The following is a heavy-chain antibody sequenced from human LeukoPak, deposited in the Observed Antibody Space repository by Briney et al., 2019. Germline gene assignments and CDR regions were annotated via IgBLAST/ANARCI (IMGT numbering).Heavy chain of an antibody. D-gene: IGHD5-18*01. Sequence: PGGSLRLSCAASGFTFSGSAMHWARQAAGKGLEWVGRIRSKANSYATAYAASVKGRFTISRDDSKNTAYLQMNSLKTEDTAVYYCARTTEGGYTYGYFYYYYMDVWGKGTTVTISS. J-gene: IGHJ6*03. CDR3: ARTTEGGYTYGYFYYYYMDV. CDR1: GFTFSGSA. V-gene: IGHV3-73*01. CDR2: IRSKANSYAT.